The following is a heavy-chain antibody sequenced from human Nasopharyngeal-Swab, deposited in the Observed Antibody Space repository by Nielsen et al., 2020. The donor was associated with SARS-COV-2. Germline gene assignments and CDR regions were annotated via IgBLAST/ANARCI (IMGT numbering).Heavy chain of an antibody. V-gene: IGHV4-34*01. J-gene: IGHJ6*02. D-gene: IGHD3-3*01. CDR2: INHSGST. CDR3: ARGAPNYDPWSGYYYYYGMDV. Sequence: WIRQPPGKGLEWIGEINHSGSTNYNPSLKSRVTISVGTSKNQFSLKLSSVTAADTAVYYCARGAPNYDPWSGYYYYYGMDVWGQGTTVTVSS.